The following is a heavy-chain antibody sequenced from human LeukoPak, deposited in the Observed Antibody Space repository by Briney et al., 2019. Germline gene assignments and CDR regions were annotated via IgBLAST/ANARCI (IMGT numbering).Heavy chain of an antibody. J-gene: IGHJ4*02. Sequence: GGSLRLSCAASGFTFSSYWMSWVRQAPGKGLEWVANIKQDGSEKYYVDSVKGRFTISRDNAKNSLYLQMNRLRAEDTAVYYCAREDGGDDFWSGYYIGYFDYWGQGTLVTVSS. CDR3: AREDGGDDFWSGYYIGYFDY. D-gene: IGHD3-3*01. CDR2: IKQDGSEK. V-gene: IGHV3-7*01. CDR1: GFTFSSYW.